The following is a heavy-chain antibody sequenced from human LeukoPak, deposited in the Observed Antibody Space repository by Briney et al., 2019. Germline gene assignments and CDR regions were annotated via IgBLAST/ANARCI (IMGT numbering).Heavy chain of an antibody. V-gene: IGHV1-18*01. CDR3: AREGRLVGATFRGDWFDP. J-gene: IGHJ5*02. CDR1: GYTFTSYG. Sequence: ASVTVSCKASGYTFTSYGISWVRQAPGQGLEWMGWISAYNGNTNYAQKLQGRVTMTTDTSTSTAYMELRSLRSDDTAVYYCAREGRLVGATFRGDWFDPWGQGTLVTVSS. D-gene: IGHD1-26*01. CDR2: ISAYNGNT.